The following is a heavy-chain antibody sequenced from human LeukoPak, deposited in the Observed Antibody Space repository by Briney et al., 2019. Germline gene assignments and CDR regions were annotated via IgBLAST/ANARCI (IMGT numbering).Heavy chain of an antibody. CDR1: GFTFNNYW. J-gene: IGHJ4*02. D-gene: IGHD6-13*01. Sequence: GGSLTLSSAASGFTFNNYWIHWVRQAPGKGRVWVSRINSDGSRRNYADSGTGRFTISRDNAKNTLYLQMSSVRAEDTAVYYCASASSHRIAAGGDYWGQGTLVTVSS. V-gene: IGHV3-74*01. CDR2: INSDGSRR. CDR3: ASASSHRIAAGGDY.